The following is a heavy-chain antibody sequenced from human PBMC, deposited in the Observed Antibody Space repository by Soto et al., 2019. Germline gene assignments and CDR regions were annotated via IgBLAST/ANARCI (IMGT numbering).Heavy chain of an antibody. CDR3: TTDPPKVHLWYYYGMDV. D-gene: IGHD2-21*01. CDR1: GFTFSNAW. CDR2: IKSKTDGGTT. J-gene: IGHJ6*02. Sequence: PGGSLRLSCAASGFTFSNAWMNWVRQAPGKGLEWVGRIKSKTDGGTTDYAAPVKGRFTISRDDSKNTLYLQMNSLKTEDTAVYYCTTDPPKVHLWYYYGMDVWGQGTTVTVSS. V-gene: IGHV3-15*07.